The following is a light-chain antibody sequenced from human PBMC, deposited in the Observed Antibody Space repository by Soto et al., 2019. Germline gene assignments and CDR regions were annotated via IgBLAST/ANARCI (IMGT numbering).Light chain of an antibody. CDR1: SSNIGAGYD. Sequence: QSVLTQPPSVSGAPGQRVTISCTESSSNIGAGYDVHWYQQLPGTAPKLLIYGNSNRPSGVPDRFSGSKSGTSASLAITGLQAEDEADYYCQCYDSSLSVVFGGGTQLTVL. V-gene: IGLV1-40*01. CDR2: GNS. CDR3: QCYDSSLSVV. J-gene: IGLJ2*01.